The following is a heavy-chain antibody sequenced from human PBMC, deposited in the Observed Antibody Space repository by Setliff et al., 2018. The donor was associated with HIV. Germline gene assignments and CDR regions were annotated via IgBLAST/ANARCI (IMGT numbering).Heavy chain of an antibody. Sequence: GASVKVSCKASGYTFTGYYMHWVRQAPGQGLQWMGWINPNSGGTNYAQKLQGRVTMTRDTSISTAYMELSRLTFDDTAVYYCATFYKVIETTSFDYWGQGALVTVSS. D-gene: IGHD1-7*01. V-gene: IGHV1-2*02. CDR2: INPNSGGT. CDR3: ATFYKVIETTSFDY. J-gene: IGHJ4*02. CDR1: GYTFTGYY.